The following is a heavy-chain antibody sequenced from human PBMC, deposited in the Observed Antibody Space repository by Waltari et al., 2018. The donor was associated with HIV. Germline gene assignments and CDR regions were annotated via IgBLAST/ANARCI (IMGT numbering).Heavy chain of an antibody. CDR1: GYSFTSYW. CDR3: ARGDYYDSSGRGAFDI. Sequence: EVQLVQSGAEVKKPGESLKISCKGSGYSFTSYWIGWVRQMPGKGLEWMGIIDPGDSDTRYGPSFQGQVTISADKSSSTAYLQWSSLKASDTAMYYCARGDYYDSSGRGAFDIWGQGTMVTVSS. V-gene: IGHV5-51*01. J-gene: IGHJ3*02. CDR2: IDPGDSDT. D-gene: IGHD3-22*01.